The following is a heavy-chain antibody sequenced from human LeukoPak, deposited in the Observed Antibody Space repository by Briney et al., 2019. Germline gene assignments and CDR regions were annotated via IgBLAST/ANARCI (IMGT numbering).Heavy chain of an antibody. D-gene: IGHD3-10*01. V-gene: IGHV3-48*03. J-gene: IGHJ4*02. Sequence: PGGSLRLSCEASGFTASSFEINWVRQAPGKGLEWVSYISSSGGTMDYADSVKGRFTVSRDNGKKLVHLQLNSLRAEGTAVYYCARVYQGVSLFDGIDYWGQGTLVTVSS. CDR2: ISSSGGTM. CDR3: ARVYQGVSLFDGIDY. CDR1: GFTASSFE.